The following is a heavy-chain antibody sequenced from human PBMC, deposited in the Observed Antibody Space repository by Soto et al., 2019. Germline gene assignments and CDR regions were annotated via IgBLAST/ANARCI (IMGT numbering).Heavy chain of an antibody. CDR1: GGTFSIYT. V-gene: IGHV1-69*08. CDR2: IITILGIA. D-gene: IGHD4-17*01. Sequence: QVQLVQSGAEVKKPGYSVKVSCKASGGTFSIYTISWVRQAPGQVLEWMGRIITILGIANYAQKFQCRVTITADKSTSTSYMELSNLRSDDTAVYYCARDHQIYGYYGRAWDYCTYWGQGIRFTVS. J-gene: IGHJ4*02. CDR3: ARDHQIYGYYGRAWDYCTY.